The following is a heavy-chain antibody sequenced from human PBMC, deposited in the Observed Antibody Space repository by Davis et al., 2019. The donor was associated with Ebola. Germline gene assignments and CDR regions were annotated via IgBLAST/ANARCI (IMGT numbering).Heavy chain of an antibody. D-gene: IGHD1-14*01. CDR2: IRSKANSYAT. V-gene: IGHV3-73*01. CDR3: HAGFDY. Sequence: GESLKISCAASGFNFRSYGMHWVRQASGKGLEWVGRIRSKANSYATAYAASVKGRFTISRDDSKNTAYLQMNSLKTEDTAVYYCHAGFDYWGQGTLVTVSS. CDR1: GFNFRSYG. J-gene: IGHJ4*02.